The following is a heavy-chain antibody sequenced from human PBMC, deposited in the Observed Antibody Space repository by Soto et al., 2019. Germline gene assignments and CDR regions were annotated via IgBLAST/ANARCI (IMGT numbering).Heavy chain of an antibody. CDR3: ARDPYGGYFDWLLEGYYYDGMDV. CDR2: ISSRNSCI. Sequence: PGGSLRLSCAASGFTFNTYSMNWVRQAPGKGLEWVSFISSRNSCIYYADSVRGRFTISRDNAKNSVFLQMNSLRVEDTAVYYCARDPYGGYFDWLLEGYYYDGMDVWGQGTTVTVSS. CDR1: GFTFNTYS. J-gene: IGHJ6*02. V-gene: IGHV3-21*01. D-gene: IGHD3-9*01.